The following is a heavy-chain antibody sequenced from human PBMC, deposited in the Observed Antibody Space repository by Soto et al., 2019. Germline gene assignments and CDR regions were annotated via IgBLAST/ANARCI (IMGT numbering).Heavy chain of an antibody. Sequence: QVQLQESGPGLVKPSETLSLTCSVSGGSIGSYYWSWIRQPPGKGLEWIGYIYYSGSTNYNPSLKSRVTISVDTSKNQFSLQLSSVPAADTAVYYCARGGWRQIDYWGQGTLVTVSS. CDR3: ARGGWRQIDY. V-gene: IGHV4-59*08. CDR1: GGSIGSYY. D-gene: IGHD3-3*01. CDR2: IYYSGST. J-gene: IGHJ4*02.